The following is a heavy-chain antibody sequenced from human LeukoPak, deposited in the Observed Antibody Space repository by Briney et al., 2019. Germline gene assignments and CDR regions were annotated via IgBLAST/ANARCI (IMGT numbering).Heavy chain of an antibody. V-gene: IGHV1-69*04. CDR1: GGTFSSYA. CDR3: ASVDGITGTTLEY. J-gene: IGHJ4*02. Sequence: SVKVSCKASGGTFSSYAISWVRQAPGQGLEWMGRIIPIFGIANYAQKFQGRVTITADKSTSTAYMELSSLRSEDTTVYYCASVDGITGTTLEYWGQGTLVTVSS. D-gene: IGHD1-20*01. CDR2: IIPIFGIA.